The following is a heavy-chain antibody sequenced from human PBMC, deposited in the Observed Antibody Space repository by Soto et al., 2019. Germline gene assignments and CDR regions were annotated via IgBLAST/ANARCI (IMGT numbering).Heavy chain of an antibody. CDR1: GFTFSSYS. Sequence: GSLRLSCAASGFTFSSYSMNWVRQAPGKGLEWASSISSSSSYIYYADSVKGRFTISRDNAKNSLYLQMNSLRAEDTAVYYCASGYIRVGAAGPWGQGTLVTVSS. J-gene: IGHJ4*02. CDR2: ISSSSSYI. V-gene: IGHV3-21*01. CDR3: ASGYIRVGAAGP. D-gene: IGHD5-12*01.